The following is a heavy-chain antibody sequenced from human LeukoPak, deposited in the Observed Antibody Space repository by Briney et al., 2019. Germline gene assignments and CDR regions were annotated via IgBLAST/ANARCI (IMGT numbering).Heavy chain of an antibody. CDR3: AIAVAGTDIDG. D-gene: IGHD6-19*01. V-gene: IGHV3-30*03. CDR2: ISYDGSNK. CDR1: GFTFSSYG. Sequence: GGSLRLSCAASGFTFSSYGMHWVRQAPGKGLEWVAVISYDGSNKYYADSVKGRFTISRDNSRNTLYLQMNSLRAEDTAVYYCAIAVAGTDIDGCGQGTLVTVSS. J-gene: IGHJ4*02.